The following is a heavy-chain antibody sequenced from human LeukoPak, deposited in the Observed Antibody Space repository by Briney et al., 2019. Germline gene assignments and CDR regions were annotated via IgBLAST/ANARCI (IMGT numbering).Heavy chain of an antibody. CDR2: IYYSGST. Sequence: SETLSLTCTVSGGSLSSDRYFWGWIRQPPGQGLEWIGSIYYSGSTYYNPSLKSRVTISVDTSKNQFSLKLSSVTAADTAVYYCARPHIGGSDLTDFDYWGQGTLVTVSS. CDR1: GGSLSSDRYF. CDR3: ARPHIGGSDLTDFDY. J-gene: IGHJ4*02. D-gene: IGHD1-26*01. V-gene: IGHV4-39*01.